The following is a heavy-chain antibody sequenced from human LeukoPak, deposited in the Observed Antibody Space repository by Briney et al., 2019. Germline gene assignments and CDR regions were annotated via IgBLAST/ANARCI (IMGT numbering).Heavy chain of an antibody. J-gene: IGHJ4*02. V-gene: IGHV3-21*01. Sequence: PGGSLRLSCAASGFTFSSYAMSWVRQAPGKGLEWVSSISSSSSYIYYADSVKGRFTISRDNAKNSLYLQMNSLRAEDTAVYYCARGMGYYDSSGYPYWGQGTLVTVSS. D-gene: IGHD3-22*01. CDR2: ISSSSSYI. CDR3: ARGMGYYDSSGYPY. CDR1: GFTFSSYA.